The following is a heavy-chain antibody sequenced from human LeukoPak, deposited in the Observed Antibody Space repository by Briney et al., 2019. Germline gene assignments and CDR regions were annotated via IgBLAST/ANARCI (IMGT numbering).Heavy chain of an antibody. V-gene: IGHV4-34*01. Sequence: SETPSLTCAVYGGSFSGYYWSWIRQPPGKGLEWIGEINHSGSTNYNPSLKSRVTISVDTSKNQFSLKLSSVTAADTAVYYCASELPGWLVDYWGQGTLVTVPS. CDR3: ASELPGWLVDY. CDR2: INHSGST. J-gene: IGHJ4*02. D-gene: IGHD3-22*01. CDR1: GGSFSGYY.